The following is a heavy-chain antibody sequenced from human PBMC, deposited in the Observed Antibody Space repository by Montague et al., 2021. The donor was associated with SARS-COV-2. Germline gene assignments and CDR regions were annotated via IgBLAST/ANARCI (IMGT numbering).Heavy chain of an antibody. CDR1: GFTYSDYA. D-gene: IGHD1-26*01. V-gene: IGHV3-23*01. Sequence: SLRLSCAASGFTYSDYAMTWVRQTPGKGLEWVSTISGRGDTTYYADSVKGRFTISRANSRDTLYLEMNSLRADDAAVHYCAKARGGTYYYFDYWGQGTLVTVSS. J-gene: IGHJ4*02. CDR2: ISGRGDTT. CDR3: AKARGGTYYYFDY.